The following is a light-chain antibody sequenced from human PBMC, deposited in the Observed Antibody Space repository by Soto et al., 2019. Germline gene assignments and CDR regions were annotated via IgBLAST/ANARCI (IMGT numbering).Light chain of an antibody. V-gene: IGKV1-39*01. CDR2: YLS. J-gene: IGKJ2*01. CDR3: QQGYSTPYT. Sequence: DIQMTQSPSSLSASVGDRVAITCRTSQSINNYLNWYQQKPGKAPKFLIYYLSSLHSGVPSRFSGSGSGTDFTLNISSLKPEDVAIYYCQQGYSTPYTFGQGTRLEIK. CDR1: QSINNY.